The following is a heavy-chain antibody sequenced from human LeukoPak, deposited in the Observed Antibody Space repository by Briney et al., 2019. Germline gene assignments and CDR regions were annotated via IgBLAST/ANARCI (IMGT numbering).Heavy chain of an antibody. J-gene: IGHJ3*02. CDR1: GYTFTSYD. Sequence: GASVKVSCKASGYTFTSYDINWVRQAPGRGLEWMGWMNPNSGNTGYAQKFQGRVTITRNTSISTAYMELSSLRSEDTAVYYCARAGWLQAYAFDIWGQGTMVTVSS. CDR2: MNPNSGNT. V-gene: IGHV1-8*03. D-gene: IGHD5-24*01. CDR3: ARAGWLQAYAFDI.